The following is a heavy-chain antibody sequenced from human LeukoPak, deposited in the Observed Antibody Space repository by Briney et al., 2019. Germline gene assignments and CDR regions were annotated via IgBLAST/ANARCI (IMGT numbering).Heavy chain of an antibody. D-gene: IGHD3-10*01. J-gene: IGHJ4*01. Sequence: PGGSLRLSCAASGFTISGYWMHWVRQAPGKGLVWVSRISGDGRITAYADSVKGRFTIPRDNAKNTLYLQMNSLRAEDTAVYYCARGRAGNYYNHNDYWGQGTLVTVSS. CDR1: GFTISGYW. CDR2: ISGDGRIT. CDR3: ARGRAGNYYNHNDY. V-gene: IGHV3-74*01.